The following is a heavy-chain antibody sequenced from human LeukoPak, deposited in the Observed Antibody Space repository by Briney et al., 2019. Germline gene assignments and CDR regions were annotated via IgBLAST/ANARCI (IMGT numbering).Heavy chain of an antibody. J-gene: IGHJ4*02. CDR3: ARLCGKAAVYDY. CDR1: GFTFSNSW. Sequence: GGSLRLSCAASGFTFSNSWISWVRQAPGRGLDWVASINQHGSQIHYVDSVKGRFTISRDNAKNSLYLEMSSLRAEDTAEYYCARLCGKAAVYDYWGQGTMVTVSS. V-gene: IGHV3-7*01. D-gene: IGHD6-13*01. CDR2: INQHGSQI.